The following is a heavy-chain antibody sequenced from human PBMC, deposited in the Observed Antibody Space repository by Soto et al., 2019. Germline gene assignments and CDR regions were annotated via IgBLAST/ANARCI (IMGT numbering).Heavy chain of an antibody. D-gene: IGHD6-13*01. CDR3: AKDPSISAKYYFDN. CDR2: LSYDGREY. Sequence: QVQLVESGGGVVQPGGSLRLSCVASGFTFNRYAMHWVRQAPGKGLEWVAVLSYDGREYHYADSVKGRSTISRDNSRDTLYLQINTLRSEDTAVYFCAKDPSISAKYYFDNWGQGTLVTVSS. J-gene: IGHJ4*02. V-gene: IGHV3-30*04. CDR1: GFTFNRYA.